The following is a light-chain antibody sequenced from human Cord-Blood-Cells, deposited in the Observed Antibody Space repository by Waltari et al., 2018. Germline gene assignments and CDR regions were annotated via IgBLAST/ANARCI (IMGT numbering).Light chain of an antibody. V-gene: IGLV2-14*01. J-gene: IGLJ2*01. CDR1: SSAFAGYNY. CDR2: DVS. CDR3: SSYTSSSTVV. Sequence: QSALTQPASVSGSPGQSTTISCTGTSSAFAGYNYVSWYQQHPGKAPKLMIYDVSNRPSGVSKRFSGSKSGNTASLTISGLQAEDEADYYCSSYTSSSTVVFGGGTKLTVL.